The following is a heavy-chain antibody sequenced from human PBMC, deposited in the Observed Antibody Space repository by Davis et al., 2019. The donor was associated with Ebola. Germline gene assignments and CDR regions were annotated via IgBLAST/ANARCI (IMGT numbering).Heavy chain of an antibody. V-gene: IGHV5-51*01. CDR2: IFPGDSDT. CDR1: GYSFTSYW. Sequence: GGSLRLSCKGSGYSFTSYWIVWVRQMPGKGLECMGIIFPGDSDTRYSPSFQGQATISADKSINTAYLQWSSLKASDTAMYYCARHRTLYYGMDVWGQGTTVTVSS. CDR3: ARHRTLYYGMDV. J-gene: IGHJ6*02.